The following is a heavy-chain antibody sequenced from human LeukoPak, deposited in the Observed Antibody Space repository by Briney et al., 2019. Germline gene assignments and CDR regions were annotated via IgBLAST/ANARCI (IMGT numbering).Heavy chain of an antibody. CDR2: ISGSGGST. CDR1: GFTFSSYA. V-gene: IGHV3-23*01. J-gene: IGHJ4*02. CDR3: ARDYPEGVVGGWYGDYFDY. Sequence: PGGSLRLSCAASGFTFSSYAMSWVRQAPGKGLEWVSAISGSGGSTYYADSVKGRFTISRDNAKNSLYLQMNSLRAEDTAVYYCARDYPEGVVGGWYGDYFDYWGQGTLVTVSS. D-gene: IGHD6-19*01.